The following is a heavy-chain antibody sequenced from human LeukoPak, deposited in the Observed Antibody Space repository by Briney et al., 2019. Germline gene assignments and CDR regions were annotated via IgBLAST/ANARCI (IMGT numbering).Heavy chain of an antibody. D-gene: IGHD2-15*01. CDR1: GYTFTSYG. CDR3: ARGYCSGGSCSSFDY. Sequence: ASVKVSCKASGYTFTSYGISWVRQAPGQGLEWMGWISAYNGDTDYAQKLQGRVTMTTDTSTSTAYMELRSLRSDDTAVYYSARGYCSGGSCSSFDYWGQGTLVTVSS. CDR2: ISAYNGDT. J-gene: IGHJ4*02. V-gene: IGHV1-18*01.